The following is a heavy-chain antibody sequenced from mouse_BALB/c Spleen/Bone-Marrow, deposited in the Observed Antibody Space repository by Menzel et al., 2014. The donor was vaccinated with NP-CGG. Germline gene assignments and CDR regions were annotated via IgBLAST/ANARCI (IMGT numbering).Heavy chain of an antibody. J-gene: IGHJ3*01. V-gene: IGHV1-69*02. Sequence: SGAELVRPGASVKLSCKASGYTFISSWINWVKQRPGQGLEWIGNIYPSNGNTHYNQKFKDKATLTVDTSSSTAYMQLNSPTSEDSAVYYCTRYDYGFGYWGQGTLVTVSA. CDR3: TRYDYGFGY. CDR1: GYTFISSW. D-gene: IGHD1-1*01. CDR2: IYPSNGNT.